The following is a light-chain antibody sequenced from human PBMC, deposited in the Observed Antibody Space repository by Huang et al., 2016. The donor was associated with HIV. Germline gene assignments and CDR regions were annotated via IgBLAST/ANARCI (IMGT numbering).Light chain of an antibody. CDR3: QQYYSTPS. V-gene: IGKV1-NL1*01. J-gene: IGKJ4*01. CDR1: QGISNS. CDR2: TAS. Sequence: DIQLTQSPSSLSASVGDRVSITCRASQGISNSLAWYQQKLGKAPWLLLYTASRLASWVPSRFSGSGSGTDYTLTISSLQPEDFATYYCQQYYSTPSFGGGTKVEIK.